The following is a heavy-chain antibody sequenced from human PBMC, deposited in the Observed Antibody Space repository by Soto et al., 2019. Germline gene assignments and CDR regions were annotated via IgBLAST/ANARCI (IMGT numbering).Heavy chain of an antibody. J-gene: IGHJ3*02. Sequence: PSEILSLTCTVSGGSISSYYWSWIRQPPGKGLEWIGYIYYSGSTNYNPSLKSRVTISVDTSKNQFSLKASDTAMYYCARLLPAAIWLATHAFDIWGQGTMVTVSS. CDR3: ARLLPAAIWLATHAFDI. V-gene: IGHV4-59*12. CDR1: GGSISSYY. CDR2: IYYSGST. D-gene: IGHD2-2*01.